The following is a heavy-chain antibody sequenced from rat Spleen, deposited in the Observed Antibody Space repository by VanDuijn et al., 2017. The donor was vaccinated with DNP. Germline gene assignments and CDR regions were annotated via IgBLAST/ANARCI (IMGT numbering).Heavy chain of an antibody. J-gene: IGHJ2*01. Sequence: EVELVETGGGLVQPGRSLKLSCVTSGFPFSNYWMYWIRRAPGKGLEWVASIKPDGGGADYSDSVKGRSTISRDNAESTGYLLMNSLRSEDTATYYCVKDSTYYFDYWGQGVMVTVSS. CDR3: VKDSTYYFDY. CDR1: GFPFSNYW. V-gene: IGHV5-58*01. CDR2: IKPDGGGA.